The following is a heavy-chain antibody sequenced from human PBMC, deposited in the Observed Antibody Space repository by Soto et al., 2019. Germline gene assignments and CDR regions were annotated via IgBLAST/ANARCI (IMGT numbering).Heavy chain of an antibody. CDR1: GFTFSSYP. J-gene: IGHJ6*03. CDR2: INSDGGST. D-gene: IGHD6-6*01. V-gene: IGHV3-64*01. CDR3: SSSSHYYYYMDV. Sequence: EVQLVESGGDLVQPGGSLRLSCAASGFTFSSYPMHWVRQAPGKGLEYVSTINSDGGSTYYANSVKGRFTISRDNSKNTLFLQMDSLRSEDMAVYYCSSSSHYYYYMDVWGKGTTVTVSS.